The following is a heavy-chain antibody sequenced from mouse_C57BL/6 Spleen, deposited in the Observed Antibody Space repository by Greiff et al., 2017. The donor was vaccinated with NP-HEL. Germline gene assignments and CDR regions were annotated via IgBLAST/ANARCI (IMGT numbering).Heavy chain of an antibody. CDR1: GYSITSGYY. Sequence: VQLKESGPGLVKPSQSLSLTCSVTGYSITSGYYWNWIRQPPGNKLEWMGYISYDGSNNYNPSLKNRISITRDTSKNQFFLKLNSMTTEDTATYYCAREGYYGSSYGGFAYWGQGTLVTVSA. D-gene: IGHD1-1*01. V-gene: IGHV3-6*01. CDR3: AREGYYGSSYGGFAY. J-gene: IGHJ3*01. CDR2: ISYDGSN.